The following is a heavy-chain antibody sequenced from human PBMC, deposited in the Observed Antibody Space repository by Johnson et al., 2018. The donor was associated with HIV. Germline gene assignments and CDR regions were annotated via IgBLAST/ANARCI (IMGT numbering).Heavy chain of an antibody. Sequence: QVQLVESGGGVVQPGGSLRLSCAASGFSFSSYGIHWVRQAPGKGLEWVAVIWYDGSNKYYADSVKGRFTISIDNSKNTRYLQMHSLRVEDTAVYYCAGGEYYYGSRGYSNTPDGFGMWCQGTKVTVSS. CDR2: IWYDGSNK. V-gene: IGHV3-33*01. CDR1: GFSFSSYG. D-gene: IGHD3-22*01. CDR3: AGGEYYYGSRGYSNTPDGFGM. J-gene: IGHJ3*02.